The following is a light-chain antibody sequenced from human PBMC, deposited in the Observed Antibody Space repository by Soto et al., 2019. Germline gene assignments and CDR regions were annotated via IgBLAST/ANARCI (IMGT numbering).Light chain of an antibody. CDR1: NSVIGSYDL. Sequence: QSALTQPASVSGSPGQSITISCTGTNSVIGSYDLVSWYQQHPGKAPKLMIYEVSKRPSGLSNRFSGSKSGNTASLTISGLQADDGADYYCCSYAGTSALVFGGGTKVTVL. CDR2: EVS. V-gene: IGLV2-23*02. CDR3: CSYAGTSALV. J-gene: IGLJ2*01.